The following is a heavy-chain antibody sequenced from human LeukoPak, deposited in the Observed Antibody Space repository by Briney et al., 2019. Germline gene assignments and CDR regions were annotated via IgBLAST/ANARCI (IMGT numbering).Heavy chain of an antibody. J-gene: IGHJ3*02. CDR1: GGSISSYY. V-gene: IGHV4-4*07. Sequence: SETLSLTCTVSGGSISSYYWSWIRQPAGKGLEWIGRFYTSGSTNYNPSLKSRVTMSVDTSENQFSLKLSSVTAADTAVYYCAREVDSSGYYQGAFDIWGQGTMVTVSS. D-gene: IGHD3-22*01. CDR3: AREVDSSGYYQGAFDI. CDR2: FYTSGST.